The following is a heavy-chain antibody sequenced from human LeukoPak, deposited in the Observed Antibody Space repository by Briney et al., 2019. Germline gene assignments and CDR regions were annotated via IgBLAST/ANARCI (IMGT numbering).Heavy chain of an antibody. CDR3: ARVLIMITFGGVIDYDAFDI. D-gene: IGHD3-16*02. CDR1: GGSISSYY. V-gene: IGHV4-59*08. Sequence: KPSETLSLTCTVSGGSISSYYWSWIRQPPGKGLEWIGYIYYSGSTNYNPSLKSRVTISVDTSKNQFSLKLSSVTAADTAVYYCARVLIMITFGGVIDYDAFDIWGQGTMVTVSS. J-gene: IGHJ3*02. CDR2: IYYSGST.